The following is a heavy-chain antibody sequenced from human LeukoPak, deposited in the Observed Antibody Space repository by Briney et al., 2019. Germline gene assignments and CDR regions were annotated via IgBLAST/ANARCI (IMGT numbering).Heavy chain of an antibody. CDR1: GGSISSGGYY. CDR3: AREERGSSWFIDY. Sequence: SETLSLTCTVSGGSISSGGYYWSWIRQHPGKGLEWIGYIYYSGSTYYNPSLKSRVTISVDTSKNQFSLKLSSETAADTAVYYCAREERGSSWFIDYWGQGTLVTVSS. D-gene: IGHD6-13*01. J-gene: IGHJ4*02. CDR2: IYYSGST. V-gene: IGHV4-31*03.